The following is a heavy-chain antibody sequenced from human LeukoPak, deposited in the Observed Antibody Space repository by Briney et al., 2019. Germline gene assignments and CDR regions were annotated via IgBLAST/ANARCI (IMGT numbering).Heavy chain of an antibody. J-gene: IGHJ3*02. Sequence: SETLSLTCIVSGVSMNSRYWGWIRQPAGKALEWIGHIYSSGSTYYNPSLKSRVTMSVDTSTNHFYLKLTSVTAADTALYYCARRWTGENTFDIWGQGTMVTVSS. CDR2: IYSSGST. V-gene: IGHV4-4*07. D-gene: IGHD3/OR15-3a*01. CDR1: GVSMNSRY. CDR3: ARRWTGENTFDI.